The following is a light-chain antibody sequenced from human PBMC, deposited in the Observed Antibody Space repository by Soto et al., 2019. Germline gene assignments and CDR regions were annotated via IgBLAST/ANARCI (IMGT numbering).Light chain of an antibody. CDR2: AAS. J-gene: IGKJ1*01. CDR1: QGISSY. Sequence: AIRMTQPPSSLSASTGDRVTITCRASQGISSYLAWYQQKPGKAPKLLIYAASTLQSGVPSRFSGSGSGTDFTLTISCLQSEDFATYYCQQYYSYPLTFGQGTKVEIK. V-gene: IGKV1-8*01. CDR3: QQYYSYPLT.